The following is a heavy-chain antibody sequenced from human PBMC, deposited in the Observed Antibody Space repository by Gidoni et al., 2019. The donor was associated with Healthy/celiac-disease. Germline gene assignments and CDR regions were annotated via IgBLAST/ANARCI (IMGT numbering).Heavy chain of an antibody. CDR3: AKDFTYSSSWYGDYFDY. V-gene: IGHV3-23*01. J-gene: IGHJ4*02. Sequence: EVQLLESGGGLVQPGGSLRLACAASGFTFSSYAMSWVRQAPGKGLEWVSAISGSGGSTYYADSVKGRFTISRDNSKNTLYLQMNSLRAEDTAVYYCAKDFTYSSSWYGDYFDYWGQGTLVTVSS. CDR2: ISGSGGST. CDR1: GFTFSSYA. D-gene: IGHD6-13*01.